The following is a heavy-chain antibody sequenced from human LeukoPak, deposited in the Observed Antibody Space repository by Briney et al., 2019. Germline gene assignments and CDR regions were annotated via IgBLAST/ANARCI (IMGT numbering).Heavy chain of an antibody. V-gene: IGHV1-18*01. D-gene: IGHD6-19*01. Sequence: ASVTVSCKASGYTFTSYGISWVRQAPGQGLEWMGWISAYNGNTNYAQKLQGRVTMTTDTSTSTAYMELRSLRSEDTAVYYCARAVTASGWYLFLDYWGQGTLVTVSS. CDR1: GYTFTSYG. CDR3: ARAVTASGWYLFLDY. J-gene: IGHJ4*02. CDR2: ISAYNGNT.